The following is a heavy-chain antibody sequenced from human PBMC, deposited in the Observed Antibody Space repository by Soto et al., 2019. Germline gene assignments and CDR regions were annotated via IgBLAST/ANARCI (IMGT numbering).Heavy chain of an antibody. CDR2: IYWDDDK. V-gene: IGHV2-5*02. D-gene: IGHD5-12*01. CDR3: AHRPPEFYSGYDTGGYFDY. Sequence: QITLKESGPPLVKPTQTLTLTCTFSGFSLSTSGVGVGWIRQPPGKALEWLALIYWDDDKRYSPSLKSRLTITKDTSKNQVVLTMTNMDPVDTATYYCAHRPPEFYSGYDTGGYFDYWGQGTLVTVSS. CDR1: GFSLSTSGVG. J-gene: IGHJ4*02.